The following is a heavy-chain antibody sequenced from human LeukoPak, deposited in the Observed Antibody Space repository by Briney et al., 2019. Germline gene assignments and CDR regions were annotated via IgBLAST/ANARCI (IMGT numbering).Heavy chain of an antibody. V-gene: IGHV4-4*07. J-gene: IGHJ4*02. Sequence: SETLSLTCTVPGGSISTYYWSWIRQPAGKGLEWIGRIYTSGSTNYNPSLKNRVTISIDKSKSQFSLRPSSVTAADTAVYYCARDSGNYHGWGNFDYWGQGTLVTVSS. CDR1: GGSISTYY. CDR2: IYTSGST. CDR3: ARDSGNYHGWGNFDY. D-gene: IGHD1-26*01.